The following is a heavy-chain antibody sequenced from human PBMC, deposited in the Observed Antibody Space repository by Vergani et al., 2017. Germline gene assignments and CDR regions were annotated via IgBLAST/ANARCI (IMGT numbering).Heavy chain of an antibody. CDR1: GFTFGDYY. CDR3: ARISGGSAPYLHY. J-gene: IGHJ1*01. V-gene: IGHV3-7*01. CDR2: IKRDGTET. D-gene: IGHD2-15*01. Sequence: EVHLEESGGGLVQPGGSLRLSCAASGFTFGDYYMAWIRLAPGKGLDWVASIKRDGTETFYVDSVKGRFTISRDNAKTTLYLQMNSLKDEDRGVYYCARISGGSAPYLHYWGQGTLVTVAS.